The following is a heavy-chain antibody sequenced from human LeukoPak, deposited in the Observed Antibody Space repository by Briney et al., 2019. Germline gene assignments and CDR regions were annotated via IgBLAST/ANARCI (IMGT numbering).Heavy chain of an antibody. CDR3: ARGRWTSHTVGYYFDH. D-gene: IGHD2-8*02. J-gene: IGHJ4*02. V-gene: IGHV1-18*03. CDR1: GYTFTSYC. CDR2: INAGNGNT. Sequence: ASVKVSCKASGYTFTSYCISGVRQARGQGLEWMGWINAGNGNTKYSQQFQGRLTITRDTSAITAYMDLSSLRSEDMAVYYCARGRWTSHTVGYYFDHWGQGTLVTVSS.